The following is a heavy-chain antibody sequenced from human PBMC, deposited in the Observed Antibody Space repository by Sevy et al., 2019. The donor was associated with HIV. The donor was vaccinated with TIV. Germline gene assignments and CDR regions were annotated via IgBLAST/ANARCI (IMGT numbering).Heavy chain of an antibody. CDR1: GFTFNNYA. CDR3: AKHYIHDISDGWYFDL. J-gene: IGHJ2*01. D-gene: IGHD4-4*01. V-gene: IGHV3-23*01. Sequence: GGCLRLSCAASGFTFNNYAMSCVRQAPGKGLEGKGLEWVSTISGGCGGTYYADSVRGRFTISRDNSKNTLYLQVNSLRAEVTAVYYCAKHYIHDISDGWYFDLWGRGTLVAVSS. CDR2: ISGGCGGT.